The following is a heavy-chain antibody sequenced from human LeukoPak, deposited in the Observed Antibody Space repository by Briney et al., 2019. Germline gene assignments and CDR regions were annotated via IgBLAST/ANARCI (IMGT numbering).Heavy chain of an antibody. J-gene: IGHJ4*02. CDR3: ARSKEKGRDGYNYLDY. D-gene: IGHD5-24*01. V-gene: IGHV1-69*05. Sequence: SVKVSCKASGGTFSSYAISWVRQAPGQGLEWMGGIIPIFGTANYAQKFQGRVTITMDESTSTAYMELSSLRSEDTAVYYCARSKEKGRDGYNYLDYWGQGTLVTVSS. CDR2: IIPIFGTA. CDR1: GGTFSSYA.